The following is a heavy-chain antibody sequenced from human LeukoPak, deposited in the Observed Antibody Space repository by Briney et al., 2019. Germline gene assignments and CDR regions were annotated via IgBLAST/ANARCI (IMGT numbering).Heavy chain of an antibody. CDR3: ARDWVEMATDPYFDY. CDR1: GFTFSSYS. J-gene: IGHJ4*02. CDR2: ISSSSSYI. V-gene: IGHV3-21*01. D-gene: IGHD5-24*01. Sequence: GGSLRLSCAASGFTFSSYSMNWVRQAPGKGLEGVSSISSSSSYIYYADSVKGRFTISRDNAKNSLYLQMNSLRAEDTAVYYCARDWVEMATDPYFDYWGQGTLVTVSS.